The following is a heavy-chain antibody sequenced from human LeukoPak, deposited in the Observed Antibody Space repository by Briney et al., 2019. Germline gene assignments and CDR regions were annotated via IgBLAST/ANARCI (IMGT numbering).Heavy chain of an antibody. Sequence: ASVKVSCKASGYTFTSYGISWVRQAPGQGLEWMGWISAYNGNTNYAQKLQGRVTMTTDTSTSTAYMELRSLRSDDTAVYYCARVPPVFITGTSDYWGQGTLVTVSS. CDR2: ISAYNGNT. V-gene: IGHV1-18*01. CDR3: ARVPPVFITGTSDY. D-gene: IGHD1-7*01. CDR1: GYTFTSYG. J-gene: IGHJ4*02.